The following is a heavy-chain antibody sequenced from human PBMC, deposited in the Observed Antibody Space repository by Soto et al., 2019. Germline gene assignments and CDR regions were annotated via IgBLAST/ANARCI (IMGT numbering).Heavy chain of an antibody. D-gene: IGHD3-22*01. V-gene: IGHV3-48*02. J-gene: IGHJ4*02. Sequence: EVQLVESGGGLVQPGGSLRLSCAASGFTFCSYSMNWVRQAPGKGLEWVSYISSSSSTIYYADSVKGRFTISRDNAQNSLDLQMNSLRDEDTAVYYCARDGYYYDSSGLPSAYWGQETLVTVSS. CDR3: ARDGYYYDSSGLPSAY. CDR1: GFTFCSYS. CDR2: ISSSSSTI.